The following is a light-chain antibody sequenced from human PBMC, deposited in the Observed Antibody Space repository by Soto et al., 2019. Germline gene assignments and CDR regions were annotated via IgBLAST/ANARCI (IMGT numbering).Light chain of an antibody. Sequence: QSVLTQPASVSGSPGQSITISCTGTSSDVGGYNFVSWYQQHPGKAPKLVIYEVTYRPSGVSHRFSASKSGNTASLTIAGRQAEDEADYYCGSYSSGTAPYVFGTGTMLTVL. CDR1: SSDVGGYNF. J-gene: IGLJ1*01. CDR3: GSYSSGTAPYV. V-gene: IGLV2-14*01. CDR2: EVT.